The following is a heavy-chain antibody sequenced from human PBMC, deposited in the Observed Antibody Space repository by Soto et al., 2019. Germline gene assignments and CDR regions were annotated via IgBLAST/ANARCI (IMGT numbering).Heavy chain of an antibody. V-gene: IGHV3-30*18. CDR1: GFNFSTYG. Sequence: QVQVVESGGGVVQPGRSLRLSCGASGFNFSTYGMHWVRQAPGKGLEWVAVISYDGVNKYSADSVRGRFTISRDNSKNTQYPPMNSLRAEETAVYYCAKGLVGYVFGVQDYFFGMDVWGQGTTVTVSS. CDR2: ISYDGVNK. D-gene: IGHD1-26*01. J-gene: IGHJ6*02. CDR3: AKGLVGYVFGVQDYFFGMDV.